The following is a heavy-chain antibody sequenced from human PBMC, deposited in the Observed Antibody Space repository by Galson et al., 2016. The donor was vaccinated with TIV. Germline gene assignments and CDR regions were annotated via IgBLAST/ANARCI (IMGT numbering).Heavy chain of an antibody. D-gene: IGHD3-10*01. CDR2: INPIFGTA. CDR3: ARGRGYSFGSGSSYFDY. Sequence: SVKVSCKASGGIFSNFVISWVRQAPGQGLEWMGSINPIFGTANYAQKFQGRVTITADTSTSTCYMDLRSLRSEDTAIYYCARGRGYSFGSGSSYFDYWGQGSLVTVSS. CDR1: GGIFSNFV. J-gene: IGHJ4*02. V-gene: IGHV1-69*06.